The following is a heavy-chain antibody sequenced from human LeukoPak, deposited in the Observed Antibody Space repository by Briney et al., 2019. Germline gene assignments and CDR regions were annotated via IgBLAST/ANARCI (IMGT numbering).Heavy chain of an antibody. CDR2: ISGSGGVT. Sequence: GGSLRLSCAASGFAFSSYAMNWVSQAPGKGLEWVSAISGSGGVTYYADSMKGRFTISRDNAMNTLHLQMNSLRAEDTAVYYCARVAYGNAFDIWGQGTMVTVSS. CDR1: GFAFSSYA. J-gene: IGHJ3*02. CDR3: ARVAYGNAFDI. V-gene: IGHV3-23*01. D-gene: IGHD4-17*01.